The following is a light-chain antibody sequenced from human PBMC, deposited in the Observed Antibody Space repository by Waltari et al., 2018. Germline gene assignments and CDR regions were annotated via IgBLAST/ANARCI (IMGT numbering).Light chain of an antibody. V-gene: IGKV1-5*03. J-gene: IGKJ1*01. CDR2: KAS. Sequence: TLSASVGDRVTITCRASQSISNWLAWYQQKPGKAPNLLIYKASSLESGVPSRFSASGSGTEFTLTISSLQPDDFATYYCQQYSSSSRTFGQGTKVEIK. CDR3: QQYSSSSRT. CDR1: QSISNW.